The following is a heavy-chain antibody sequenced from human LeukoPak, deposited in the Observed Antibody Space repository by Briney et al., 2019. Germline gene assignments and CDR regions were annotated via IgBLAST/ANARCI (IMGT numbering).Heavy chain of an antibody. CDR3: AKNSDSGSQGFLDY. CDR1: GFTVSTNY. J-gene: IGHJ4*02. V-gene: IGHV3-66*01. CDR2: IYSGGTT. D-gene: IGHD1-26*01. Sequence: GGSLRLSCAASGFTVSTNYMSWVRRAPGKGLEWVSIIYSGGTTYYADSVKGRFTISRDSSKNTLFLQMNSLRAEDTAVYYCAKNSDSGSQGFLDYWGQGTLVTVSS.